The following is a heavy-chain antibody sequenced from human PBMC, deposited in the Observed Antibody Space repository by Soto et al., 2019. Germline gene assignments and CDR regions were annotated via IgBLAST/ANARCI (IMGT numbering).Heavy chain of an antibody. CDR2: MNPNSGNR. CDR1: GYTFTSYD. J-gene: IGHJ5*02. Sequence: QVQLVQSGAEVKKPGASVKVSCKASGYTFTSYDINWVRQATGQGLEWMGWMNPNSGNRGYAQKFQGRVTLTRNTSIRTTYMELSSLRSEYTAVYYCARGLCSGGSCYPHYWCAPWGQGTLVTVSS. CDR3: ARGLCSGGSCYPHYWCAP. V-gene: IGHV1-8*01. D-gene: IGHD2-15*01.